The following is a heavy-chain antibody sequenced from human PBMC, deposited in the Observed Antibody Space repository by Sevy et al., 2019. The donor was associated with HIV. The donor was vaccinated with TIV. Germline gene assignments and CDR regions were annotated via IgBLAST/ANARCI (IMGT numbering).Heavy chain of an antibody. V-gene: IGHV1-2*02. Sequence: ASVKVSCKASGYTFTGYYMHWVRQAPGQGLEWMGWINPNSGGTNYAQKFQGRVTMTRDTSISTAYMELSRLRSDDTAVYYCARITYYDFWSGWGSFDIWGQGTMVTVSS. CDR1: GYTFTGYY. CDR2: INPNSGGT. D-gene: IGHD3-3*01. J-gene: IGHJ3*02. CDR3: ARITYYDFWSGWGSFDI.